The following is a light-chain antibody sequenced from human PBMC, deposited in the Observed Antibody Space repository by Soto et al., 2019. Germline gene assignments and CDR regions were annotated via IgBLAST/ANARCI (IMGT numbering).Light chain of an antibody. CDR1: TSNIGSHT. V-gene: IGLV1-44*01. CDR2: SNA. J-gene: IGLJ2*01. CDR3: AAWDDSLNGVV. Sequence: QSVLTQPPSASGTPGQTIVISCSGGTSNIGSHTVNWFQQLPGTAPRLLIYSNAQRPSGVPDRFSGSKSVTSASLAINGLQSQYDGDYYCAAWDDSLNGVVFGGGTKLTVL.